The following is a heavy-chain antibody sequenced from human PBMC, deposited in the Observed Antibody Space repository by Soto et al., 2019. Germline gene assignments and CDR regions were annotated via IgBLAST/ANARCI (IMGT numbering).Heavy chain of an antibody. CDR1: GYTFANYG. J-gene: IGHJ4*02. Sequence: GASVKVSCKASGYTFANYGLHWVRQAPGHRLEWMGWVNAGNGGTKYSESFQGRVTITRDTSASTVYLGLSSLSSEDTASYYCARTGHSGSYDFWGQGTLVTVSS. V-gene: IGHV1-3*01. CDR2: VNAGNGGT. D-gene: IGHD3-9*01. CDR3: ARTGHSGSYDF.